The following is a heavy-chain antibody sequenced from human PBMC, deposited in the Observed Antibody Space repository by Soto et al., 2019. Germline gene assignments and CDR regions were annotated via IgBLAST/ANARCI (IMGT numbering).Heavy chain of an antibody. CDR1: GFTFTNYG. Sequence: QVQLVESGGGVVQPGRSLRLSCAASGFTFTNYGMHWVRQAPGKGLEWVAVIWYDGNNKYYVDSVKGRFTISRDNSKNTVYLQMNSLRAEDTAVYYCARDLYSSSLDYWGQGTLVTVSS. CDR3: ARDLYSSSLDY. CDR2: IWYDGNNK. J-gene: IGHJ4*02. D-gene: IGHD4-4*01. V-gene: IGHV3-33*01.